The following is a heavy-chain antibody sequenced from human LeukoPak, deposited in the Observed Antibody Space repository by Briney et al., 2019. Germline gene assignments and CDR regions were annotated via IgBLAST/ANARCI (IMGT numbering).Heavy chain of an antibody. CDR3: ARSPLYGDYDY. J-gene: IGHJ4*02. Sequence: ASVKVSCKASGYTFTGYYMHWVRQAPGQGLEWMGWINPNSGGTNYAQKFQDRVTMTRDTSISTAYMELSRLRSDDTAMYCCARSPLYGDYDYWGQGTLVTVSS. V-gene: IGHV1-2*02. D-gene: IGHD4-17*01. CDR2: INPNSGGT. CDR1: GYTFTGYY.